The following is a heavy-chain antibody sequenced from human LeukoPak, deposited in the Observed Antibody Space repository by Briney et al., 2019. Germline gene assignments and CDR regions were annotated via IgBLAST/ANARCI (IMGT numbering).Heavy chain of an antibody. D-gene: IGHD1-14*01. J-gene: IGHJ4*02. Sequence: GGSLRLSCTTSGLTFSTSGFNWVRQAPGKGLELVASIGPTGFDRYHADSIKGRFTISRDNANNFLYLQMDSLRAEDTAVYYCATETNGRHYDYWGQGTLLTVSS. CDR1: GLTFSTSG. CDR3: ATETNGRHYDY. V-gene: IGHV3-21*06. CDR2: IGPTGFDR.